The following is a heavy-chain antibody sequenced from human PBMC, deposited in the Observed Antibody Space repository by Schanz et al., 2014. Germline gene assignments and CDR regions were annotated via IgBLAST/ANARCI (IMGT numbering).Heavy chain of an antibody. D-gene: IGHD3-3*01. CDR1: GFTFSDYY. Sequence: EVQLVESGGALVQPGGSLRLSCATSGFTFSDYYMTWIRQAPGKGLEWVSALTGSGTTTYYADSVKGRFTISRDNSKNTLYLQMNSLRSEDTAVYYCAKDVDFWSGYYLDYWGQGTLVTVSS. CDR3: AKDVDFWSGYYLDY. J-gene: IGHJ4*02. CDR2: LTGSGTTT. V-gene: IGHV3-23*04.